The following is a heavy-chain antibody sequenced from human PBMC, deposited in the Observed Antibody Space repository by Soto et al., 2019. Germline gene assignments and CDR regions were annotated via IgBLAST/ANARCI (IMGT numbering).Heavy chain of an antibody. V-gene: IGHV3-30-3*01. CDR1: GFTFSSYA. J-gene: IGHJ4*02. CDR3: GRCSSTSCHLGSDY. Sequence: QVQLVESGGGVVQPGRSLRLSCAASGFTFSSYAMNWVRQAPGKGLEWVALISYDGSNKYYADSVKGRFTISRDSSKNTLYLHMNSLRDADTAFYYCGRCSSTSCHLGSDYWGQGTLVTVSS. D-gene: IGHD2-2*01. CDR2: ISYDGSNK.